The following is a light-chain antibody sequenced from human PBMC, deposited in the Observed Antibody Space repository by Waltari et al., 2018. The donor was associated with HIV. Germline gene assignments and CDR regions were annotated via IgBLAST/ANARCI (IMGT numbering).Light chain of an antibody. CDR1: SSDIGAYAF. J-gene: IGLJ3*02. CDR3: SSYGDSLRVL. V-gene: IGLV2-8*01. Sequence: QSALTQPPSASGSLGQSVTISCTGSSSDIGAYAFVSWFQQHPHSAPKLLLSEVTRRPSTVSDRFSGSRSGNTAFLTVAGLQPDDEATYFCSSYGDSLRVLFGGGTNVSVL. CDR2: EVT.